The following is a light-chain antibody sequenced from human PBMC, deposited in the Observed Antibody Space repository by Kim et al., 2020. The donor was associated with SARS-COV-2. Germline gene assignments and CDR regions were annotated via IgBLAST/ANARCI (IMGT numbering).Light chain of an antibody. CDR3: QQSYSTPRS. V-gene: IGKV1-39*01. CDR2: AAS. CDR1: QSISSY. Sequence: DIQMTQSPSSLSASVGDRGTITCRASQSISSYLNWYQQKPGKAPKLLICAASSLQSGVPSRVSGSGSGTGFTHTISSLRPEDFATYDCQQSYSTPRSFGQGTKLEI. J-gene: IGKJ2*03.